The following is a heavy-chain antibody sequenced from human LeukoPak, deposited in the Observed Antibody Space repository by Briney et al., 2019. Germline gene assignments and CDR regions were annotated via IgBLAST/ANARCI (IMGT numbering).Heavy chain of an antibody. CDR3: ARDGPSVVTAPGADAFDI. V-gene: IGHV3-30-3*01. J-gene: IGHJ3*02. CDR1: GFTFSSYW. CDR2: ISYDGSNK. D-gene: IGHD2-21*02. Sequence: GGSLRLSCAASGFTFSSYWMNWVRQAPGKGLEWVAVISYDGSNKYYADSVKGRFTISRDNSKNTLYLQMNSLRAEDTAVYYCARDGPSVVTAPGADAFDIWGQGTMVTVSS.